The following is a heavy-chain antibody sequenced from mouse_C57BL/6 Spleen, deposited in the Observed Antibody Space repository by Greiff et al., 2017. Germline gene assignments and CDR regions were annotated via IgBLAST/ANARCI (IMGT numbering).Heavy chain of an antibody. D-gene: IGHD2-3*01. V-gene: IGHV1-47*01. CDR1: GYTFTTYP. J-gene: IGHJ2*01. Sequence: VHLVESGAELVKPGASVKMSCKASGYTFTTYPIEWMKQNHGKSLEWIGNFHPYNDDTKYNEKFKGKATLTVEKSSSTVYLGLSRLTSDDSAVYYCARGLLRGGYFDYWGQGTTLTVSS. CDR3: ARGLLRGGYFDY. CDR2: FHPYNDDT.